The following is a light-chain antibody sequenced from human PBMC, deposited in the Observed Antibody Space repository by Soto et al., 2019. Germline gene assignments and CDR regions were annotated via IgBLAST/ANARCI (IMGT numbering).Light chain of an antibody. CDR1: QSISSW. Sequence: DIQMTQSPSTLSASIGDRVTITCRASQSISSWLAWYQQKPGKAPKLLIYKASNLASGVPSRFSGSGSGTEFTLTISSLQPDDFATYYCQRYNIYSTCGQGPKVEIK. CDR3: QRYNIYST. CDR2: KAS. J-gene: IGKJ1*01. V-gene: IGKV1-5*03.